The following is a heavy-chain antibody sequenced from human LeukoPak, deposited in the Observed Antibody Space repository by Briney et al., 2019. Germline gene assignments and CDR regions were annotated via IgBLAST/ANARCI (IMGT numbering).Heavy chain of an antibody. Sequence: GRSLRLSCAASGFTFDDYAMHWVRQAPGKGLEWVSGISWNSGSIGYADSVKGRFTISRDNAKNSLYLQMNSLRAKDMALYYCAKDAPYGGTSAPFDYWAREPWSPSPQ. V-gene: IGHV3-9*03. CDR2: ISWNSGSI. CDR3: AKDAPYGGTSAPFDY. D-gene: IGHD4-23*01. J-gene: IGHJ4*02. CDR1: GFTFDDYA.